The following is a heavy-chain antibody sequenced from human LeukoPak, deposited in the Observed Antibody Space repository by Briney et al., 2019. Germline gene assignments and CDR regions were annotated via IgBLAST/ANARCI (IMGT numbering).Heavy chain of an antibody. Sequence: GGSLRLSCAASGFTFSSYAMSWVRQAPGKGLEWVSAISGSGGSTYYADSVKGRFTISRDNSKNTLYLQMNSLSAEATAVYYCAKTEDSSGWYYFDYWGQGTLVTVSS. CDR3: AKTEDSSGWYYFDY. J-gene: IGHJ4*02. D-gene: IGHD6-19*01. CDR1: GFTFSSYA. CDR2: ISGSGGST. V-gene: IGHV3-23*01.